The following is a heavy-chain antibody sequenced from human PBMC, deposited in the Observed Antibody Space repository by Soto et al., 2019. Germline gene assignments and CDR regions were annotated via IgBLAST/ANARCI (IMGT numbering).Heavy chain of an antibody. D-gene: IGHD2-15*01. Sequence: GGSLRLSCAASGFTFSSYGMHWVRQAPGKGLEWVAVIWYDGSNKYYADSVKGRFTISRDNSKNTLYLQMNSLRAEDTAVYYCARDQYCSGGSCYSGELYYYYYYYMDVWGKGTTVTVSS. CDR1: GFTFSSYG. J-gene: IGHJ6*03. CDR2: IWYDGSNK. V-gene: IGHV3-33*01. CDR3: ARDQYCSGGSCYSGELYYYYYYYMDV.